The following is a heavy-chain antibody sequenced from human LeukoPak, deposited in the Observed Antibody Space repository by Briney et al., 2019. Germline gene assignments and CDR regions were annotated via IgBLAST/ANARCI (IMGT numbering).Heavy chain of an antibody. CDR1: GGTFSSYA. Sequence: SVKVSCKASGGTFSSYAISWVRQAPGQGLEWMGGIIPIFGTANYAQKFQGRVTITADESTSTAYMELSSLRSEDTAVYYCARTQYYDFWRVPGSYFDYWGQGTLVTVSS. D-gene: IGHD3-3*01. V-gene: IGHV1-69*01. J-gene: IGHJ4*02. CDR2: IIPIFGTA. CDR3: ARTQYYDFWRVPGSYFDY.